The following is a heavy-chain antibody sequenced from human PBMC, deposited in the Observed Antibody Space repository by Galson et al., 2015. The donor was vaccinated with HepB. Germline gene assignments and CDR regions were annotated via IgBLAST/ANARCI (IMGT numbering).Heavy chain of an antibody. J-gene: IGHJ4*02. D-gene: IGHD5-24*01. CDR1: RFTFSNYA. CDR2: ISGGGGSA. V-gene: IGHV3-23*01. Sequence: SLRLSCAASRFTFSNYAMSWVRQAPGKGLEWVSSISGGGGSAYYADSVKGRFTISRDNSKNTLYLLMNRLRAEDTAVYYCAKGHGYKSAGVEYWGQGTLVTVSS. CDR3: AKGHGYKSAGVEY.